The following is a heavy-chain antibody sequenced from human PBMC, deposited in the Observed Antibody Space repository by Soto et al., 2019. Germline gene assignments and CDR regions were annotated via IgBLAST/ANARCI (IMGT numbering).Heavy chain of an antibody. J-gene: IGHJ1*01. D-gene: IGHD3-22*01. Sequence: GGSLRLSCAASGFTFSSYAMSWVRQAPGKGLEWVSAISGSGGSTYYADSVKGRFTISRDNSRNTVYLQMNSLRAEDTAVYYCAESSVYCPEYFQHWGQGTLVTVSS. V-gene: IGHV3-23*01. CDR3: AESSVYCPEYFQH. CDR1: GFTFSSYA. CDR2: ISGSGGST.